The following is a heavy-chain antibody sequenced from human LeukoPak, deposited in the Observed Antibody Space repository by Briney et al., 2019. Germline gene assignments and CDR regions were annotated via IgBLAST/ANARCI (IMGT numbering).Heavy chain of an antibody. CDR3: AREEYSSGWRTNDAFDI. D-gene: IGHD6-19*01. Sequence: SETLSLTCAAYGGPFSGYYWSWIRQPPGKGLEWIGEINHSGSTNYNPSLKSRVTISVDTSKNQFSLRLSSVTAADTAVYYCAREEYSSGWRTNDAFDIWGQGTMVTVSS. CDR2: INHSGST. V-gene: IGHV4-34*01. J-gene: IGHJ3*02. CDR1: GGPFSGYY.